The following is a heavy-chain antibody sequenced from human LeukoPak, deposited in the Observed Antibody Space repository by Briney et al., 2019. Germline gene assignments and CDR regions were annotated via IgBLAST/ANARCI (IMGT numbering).Heavy chain of an antibody. V-gene: IGHV1-18*01. CDR3: ARLAVPLYYYYYCMDV. CDR2: ISAYNGNT. D-gene: IGHD6-19*01. CDR1: GYTFTSYG. Sequence: ASVKVSCKASGYTFTSYGISWVRQAPGQGLEWMGWISAYNGNTNYAQKLQGRVTMTTDTSTSTAYMELRSLRSDDTAVYYCARLAVPLYYYYYCMDVWGKGTTVTVSS. J-gene: IGHJ6*03.